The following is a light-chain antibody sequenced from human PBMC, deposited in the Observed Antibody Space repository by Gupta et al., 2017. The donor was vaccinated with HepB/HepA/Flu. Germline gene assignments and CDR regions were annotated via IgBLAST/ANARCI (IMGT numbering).Light chain of an antibody. Sequence: EIVLTQSPATLSLSPGERATLSCRASQRVSRYLAWYQQKPGQAPRLLIYEASNRAAGIPGRFSGSGSGTDFTLTISSLEPEDFAVYYCQQRNSWPLTFGGGTKLEIK. CDR2: EAS. CDR3: QQRNSWPLT. V-gene: IGKV3-11*01. CDR1: QRVSRY. J-gene: IGKJ4*01.